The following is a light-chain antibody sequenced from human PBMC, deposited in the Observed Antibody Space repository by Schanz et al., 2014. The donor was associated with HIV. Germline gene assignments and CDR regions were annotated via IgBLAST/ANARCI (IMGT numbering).Light chain of an antibody. V-gene: IGKV3-20*01. Sequence: EIVLTQSPGTLSLSPGEVGTLSCRASQSISTHLAWYQQKPGQAPTLLIYGASKRATGIPDRFIGSGSGTDFTLPISRLEPEDVAVYYCQQYGNSPRTFGQGTKVEI. J-gene: IGKJ1*01. CDR1: QSISTH. CDR2: GAS. CDR3: QQYGNSPRT.